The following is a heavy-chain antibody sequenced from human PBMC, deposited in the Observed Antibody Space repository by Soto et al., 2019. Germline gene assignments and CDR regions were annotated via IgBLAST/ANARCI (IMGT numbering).Heavy chain of an antibody. D-gene: IGHD2-15*01. CDR3: AGESRAVYCSGGSCYLDY. J-gene: IGHJ4*02. CDR1: GYTFTSYG. Sequence: ASVKVSCKASGYTFTSYGISWVRQAPGQGLEWMGWISAYNGNTNYAQKLQGRVTMTTDTSTSTAYMELRSLRSDDTAVYYCAGESRAVYCSGGSCYLDYWGQGTLVTVSS. CDR2: ISAYNGNT. V-gene: IGHV1-18*01.